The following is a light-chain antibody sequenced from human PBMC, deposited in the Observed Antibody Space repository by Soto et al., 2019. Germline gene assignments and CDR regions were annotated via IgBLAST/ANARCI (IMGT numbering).Light chain of an antibody. CDR2: AGY. Sequence: IVLTQSPVTLSLSQGERATLSCRASQTFRNLFAWYQQKRGQPPRLLIYAGYYRATDTPPRFSGSGSGTDFTLTISSLEPEDSAVYYCQQRNMWPITFGQGTRLEIK. V-gene: IGKV3-11*01. CDR3: QQRNMWPIT. CDR1: QTFRNL. J-gene: IGKJ5*01.